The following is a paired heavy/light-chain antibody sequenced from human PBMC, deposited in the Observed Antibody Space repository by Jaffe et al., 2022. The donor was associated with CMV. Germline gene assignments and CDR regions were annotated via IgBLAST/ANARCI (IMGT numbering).Heavy chain of an antibody. Sequence: QVQLVQSGAEVKKPGASVKVSCKVSGYTLTELSMHWVRQAPGKGLEWMGGFDPEDGETIYAQKFQGRVTMTEDTSTDTAYMELSSLRSEDTAVYYCATDLGSCRGGGDCYSLRMDVWGQGTTVTVSS. J-gene: IGHJ6*02. V-gene: IGHV1-24*01. CDR2: FDPEDGET. CDR3: ATDLGSCRGGGDCYSLRMDV. D-gene: IGHD2-21*02. CDR1: GYTLTELS.
Light chain of an antibody. V-gene: IGLV3-21*04. Sequence: SYVLTQPPSVSVAPGKTARITCGGNNIGSKSVHWYQQKPGQAPVLVIYYDSDRPSGIPERFSGSNSGNTATLTISRVEAGDEADYYCQVWDSSSDHLVVFGGGTKLTVL. J-gene: IGLJ2*01. CDR2: YDS. CDR1: NIGSKS. CDR3: QVWDSSSDHLVV.